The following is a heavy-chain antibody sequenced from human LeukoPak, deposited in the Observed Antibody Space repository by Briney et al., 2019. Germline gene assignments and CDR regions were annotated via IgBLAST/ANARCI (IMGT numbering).Heavy chain of an antibody. J-gene: IGHJ6*03. D-gene: IGHD1-26*01. V-gene: IGHV3-30*18. CDR1: GFTFSTYG. Sequence: GRSLRLSCAASGFTFSTYGMHWVRQAPGKGLEWVAIISYDGSNKYYADSVKGRFTISRDNSKNTLFLQMNSLRAEDTAVYYCAKHPGDFTGIVTYYYMDVWGKGTTVTVSS. CDR3: AKHPGDFTGIVTYYYMDV. CDR2: ISYDGSNK.